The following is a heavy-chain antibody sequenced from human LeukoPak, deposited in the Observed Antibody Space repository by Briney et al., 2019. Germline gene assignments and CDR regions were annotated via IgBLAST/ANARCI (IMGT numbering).Heavy chain of an antibody. CDR1: GGTFSSYA. CDR3: AFGSNYPNNYYYGMDV. CDR2: IIPIFGIA. J-gene: IGHJ6*02. Sequence: GASVKVSCKASGGTFSSYAISWVRQAPGQGLEWMGRIIPIFGIANYAQKFQGRVTITADKSTSTAHMELSSLRSEDTAVYYCAFGSNYPNNYYYGMDVWGQGTTVTVSS. D-gene: IGHD4-11*01. V-gene: IGHV1-69*04.